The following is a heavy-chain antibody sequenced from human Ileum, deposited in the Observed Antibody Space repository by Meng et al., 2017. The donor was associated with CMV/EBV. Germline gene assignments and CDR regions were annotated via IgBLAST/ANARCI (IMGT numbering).Heavy chain of an antibody. CDR2: IYDRGAT. CDR1: GSSMSNYY. D-gene: IGHD2-8*01. J-gene: IGHJ4*01. CDR3: ARGGQGPMVY. Sequence: QGHLQESGPGLVKPSETLSLTFTVSGSSMSNYYGSWIRQSPATGLEWIGYIYDRGATRYNPSLKSRVSFSIDMSKNQFSLSLTSVTAADTAIYYCARGGQGPMVYWGQGSLVTVSS. V-gene: IGHV4-59*01.